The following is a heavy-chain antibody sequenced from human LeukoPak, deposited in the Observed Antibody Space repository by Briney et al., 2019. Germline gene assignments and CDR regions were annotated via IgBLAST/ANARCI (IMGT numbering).Heavy chain of an antibody. V-gene: IGHV3-30*18. Sequence: GRSLRLSCAAPGFTFSSYGMHWVRQAPGKGLEWVAVISYDGSNKYYADSVKGRFTISRDNSKNTLYLQMNSLRAEDTAVYYCAKDPGYSNYRFDYWGQGTLVTVSS. CDR3: AKDPGYSNYRFDY. CDR1: GFTFSSYG. J-gene: IGHJ4*02. CDR2: ISYDGSNK. D-gene: IGHD4-11*01.